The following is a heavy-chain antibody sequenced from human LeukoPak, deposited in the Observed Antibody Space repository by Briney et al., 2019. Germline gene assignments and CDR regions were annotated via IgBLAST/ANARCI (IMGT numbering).Heavy chain of an antibody. J-gene: IGHJ5*02. V-gene: IGHV3-21*04. Sequence: SGGSLRLSCAASGFTFSTYSMNWVRQAPGKGLEWVSSISSRSSYINYVDSVKGRFTISRDNAKNSLYLQMNSLRVEDTAIYYCARDQLPIAEARQYNWFDPWGLGTLVTVSS. CDR1: GFTFSTYS. D-gene: IGHD1-1*01. CDR2: ISSRSSYI. CDR3: ARDQLPIAEARQYNWFDP.